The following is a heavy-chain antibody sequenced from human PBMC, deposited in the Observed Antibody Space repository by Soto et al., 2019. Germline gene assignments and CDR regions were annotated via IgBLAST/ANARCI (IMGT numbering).Heavy chain of an antibody. Sequence: QVQLAESGGGVVQPGRSLRLSCAASGFTFSSYGMHWVRQAPGKGLEWVAVISYDGSNKYYADSVKGRFTISRDNSKNTLYLQMNILRAEDTAVYYCANNNEPLYQLLPPDYWGQGTLVTVSS. CDR2: ISYDGSNK. D-gene: IGHD2-2*01. V-gene: IGHV3-30*18. CDR1: GFTFSSYG. J-gene: IGHJ4*02. CDR3: ANNNEPLYQLLPPDY.